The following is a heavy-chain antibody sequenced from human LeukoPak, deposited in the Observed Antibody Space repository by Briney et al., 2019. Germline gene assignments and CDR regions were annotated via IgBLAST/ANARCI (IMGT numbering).Heavy chain of an antibody. Sequence: SETLSLTCTVSGGSISSSNYYWGWIRQPPGKGLEWIANIYYSGSTYYNPSLKSRVTISVDTSKNQFPLQLNSVTAADTAVYYCARSGYSSGWYPFDYWGQGTLVTVSS. D-gene: IGHD6-19*01. J-gene: IGHJ4*02. CDR3: ARSGYSSGWYPFDY. V-gene: IGHV4-39*01. CDR1: GGSISSSNYY. CDR2: IYYSGST.